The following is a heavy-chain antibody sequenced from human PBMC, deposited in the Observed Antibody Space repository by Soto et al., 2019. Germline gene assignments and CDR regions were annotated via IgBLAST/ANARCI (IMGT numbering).Heavy chain of an antibody. Sequence: PSETLSLTCSVSGGSVRSGNYYWSWIRQPPGKGLEWIGYVYFSGSTNYNPSLKSRVSISADMSKNQISLKLTSVTAADTAIYYCAGVTVETTHWWSCPRAQRTPVTVSS. V-gene: IGHV4-61*01. J-gene: IGHJ1*01. CDR1: GGSVRSGNYY. D-gene: IGHD2-8*02. CDR3: AGVTVETTHWWSCP. CDR2: VYFSGST.